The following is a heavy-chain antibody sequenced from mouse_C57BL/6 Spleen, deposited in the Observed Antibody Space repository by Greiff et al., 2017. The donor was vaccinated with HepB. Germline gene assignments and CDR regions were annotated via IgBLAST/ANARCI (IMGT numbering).Heavy chain of an antibody. Sequence: QVQLQQSGAELAKPGASVKLSCKASGYTFTSYWMHWVKQRPGQGLEWIGYINPSSGYIKYNQKFKDKATLTADKSSSTAYMQLSSLTYEDSAVYYCTRSDEGAWFAYWGQGTLVTVSA. CDR3: TRSDEGAWFAY. CDR2: INPSSGYI. V-gene: IGHV1-7*01. CDR1: GYTFTSYW. J-gene: IGHJ3*01.